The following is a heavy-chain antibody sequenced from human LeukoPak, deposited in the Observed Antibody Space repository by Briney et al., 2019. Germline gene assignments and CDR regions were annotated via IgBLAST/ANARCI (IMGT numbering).Heavy chain of an antibody. D-gene: IGHD6-13*01. CDR3: ASFRPSSWTQSPFDY. CDR2: IYTSGST. V-gene: IGHV4-4*07. J-gene: IGHJ4*02. CDR1: GGSISSYY. Sequence: PSETLSLTCTVSGGSISSYYWSWIRQPAGKGLEWIGRIYTSGSTNYNPSLKSRVTMSVDTSKNQFSLKLSSVTAADTAVYYCASFRPSSWTQSPFDYWGQGTLVTVSS.